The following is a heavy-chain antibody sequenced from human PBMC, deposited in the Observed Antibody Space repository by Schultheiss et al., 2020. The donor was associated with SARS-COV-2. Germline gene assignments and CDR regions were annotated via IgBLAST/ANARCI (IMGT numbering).Heavy chain of an antibody. CDR2: INHSGST. J-gene: IGHJ5*02. Sequence: SETLSLTCAVYGGSFSGYYWSWIRQPPGKGLEWIGEINHSGSTNYNPSLKSRVTISVDTSKNQFSLKVTSVTAADTAVYYCARLHGDYFDRNWFDPWGQGILVTVSS. D-gene: IGHD4-17*01. CDR3: ARLHGDYFDRNWFDP. CDR1: GGSFSGYY. V-gene: IGHV4-34*01.